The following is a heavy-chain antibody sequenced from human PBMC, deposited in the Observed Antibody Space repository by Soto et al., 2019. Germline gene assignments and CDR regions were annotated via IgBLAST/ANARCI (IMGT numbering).Heavy chain of an antibody. CDR2: IYYSGST. CDR3: ATRWYYYYGMDV. J-gene: IGHJ6*02. Sequence: ETLSLTCTVSGGSISSSSYYWGWIRQPPGKGLEWIGSIYYSGSTYYNPSLKSRVTISVDTSKNQFSLKLSSVTAADTAVYYCATRWYYYYGMDVWGQGTTVTVSS. CDR1: GGSISSSSYY. V-gene: IGHV4-39*01.